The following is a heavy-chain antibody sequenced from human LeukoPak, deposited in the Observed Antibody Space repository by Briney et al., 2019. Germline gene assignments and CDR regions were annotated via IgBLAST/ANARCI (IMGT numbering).Heavy chain of an antibody. V-gene: IGHV3-7*03. CDR2: INPDGSGK. D-gene: IGHD1-20*01. CDR3: SSHALVTDSDY. Sequence: GGSLRLSCEASGFTLSTYWMNWVRQVPGKGLDWVANINPDGSGKRYVDSVKGRFTIARDNADNSLSLQMDSLKTEDTAVYYCSSHALVTDSDYWGQGTLVTVSS. CDR1: GFTLSTYW. J-gene: IGHJ4*02.